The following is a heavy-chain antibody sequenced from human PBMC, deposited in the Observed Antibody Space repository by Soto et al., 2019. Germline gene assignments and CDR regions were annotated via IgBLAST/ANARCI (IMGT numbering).Heavy chain of an antibody. CDR1: GYTLTSYD. V-gene: IGHV1-8*01. D-gene: IGHD3-10*01. CDR2: MNPNSGNT. CDR3: ARDNNYYGSGSPTPGGWFGL. Sequence: ASVKVSCKASGYTLTSYDINWVRQATGQGLEWMGWMNPNSGNTGYAQKFQGRVTMTRNTSISTAYMELSSLRSDDTAVYYCARDNNYYGSGSPTPGGWFGLWGQGTLGTVCS. J-gene: IGHJ5*02.